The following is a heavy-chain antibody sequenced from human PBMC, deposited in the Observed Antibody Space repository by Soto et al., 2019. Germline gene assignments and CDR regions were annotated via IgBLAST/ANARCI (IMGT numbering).Heavy chain of an antibody. CDR1: GYKFTNYY. V-gene: IGHV1-46*01. J-gene: IGHJ4*02. Sequence: VKVSCKASGYKFTNYYVQCARQAPGQGLEWMGVIHPDGGHTTYSQKFQDRVTMTRDTFTSTIYMELSSLRSEDTAVYYCARGDIDCWGQGTLVTVSS. CDR3: ARGDIDC. CDR2: IHPDGGHT.